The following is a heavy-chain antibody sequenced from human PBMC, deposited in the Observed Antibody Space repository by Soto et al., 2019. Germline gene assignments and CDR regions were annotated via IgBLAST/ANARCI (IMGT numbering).Heavy chain of an antibody. CDR2: IYYTGTT. CDR3: ARLGDYYQAFDY. V-gene: IGHV4-59*08. D-gene: IGHD3-22*01. J-gene: IGHJ4*01. Sequence: SETLSLTCTVSDSPISSYHWSWFRQPPGQRLEWVGYIYYTGTTTYHPSLKRRVTVSVDTSKNQFSLKLRSVTAADTAVYYCARLGDYYQAFDYWGQGTLVT. CDR1: DSPISSYH.